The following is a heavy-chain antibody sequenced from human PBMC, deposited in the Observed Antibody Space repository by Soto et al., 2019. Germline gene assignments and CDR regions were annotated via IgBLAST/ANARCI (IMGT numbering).Heavy chain of an antibody. CDR3: ARDLVVVVAATVNY. CDR1: GFTFSSYS. Sequence: EVQLVESGGGLVQPGGSLRLSCEASGFTFSSYSMNWVRQAPGKGLEWISYISSSSSTIYYADSVKGRFTISRDNAQNSVYLQMKSLRDEDTAVYYCARDLVVVVAATVNYWVQGTLVTVSS. J-gene: IGHJ4*02. D-gene: IGHD2-15*01. V-gene: IGHV3-48*02. CDR2: ISSSSSTI.